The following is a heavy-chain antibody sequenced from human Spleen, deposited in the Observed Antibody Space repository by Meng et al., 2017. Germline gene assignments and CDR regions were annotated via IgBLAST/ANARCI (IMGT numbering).Heavy chain of an antibody. Sequence: VQLMQAGPWVKKPGDAVKVSCKASGGTFRTYIINWVRQAPGQGLEWVGGIVPIFGTPDYAQKFQGRVTITADKSTSTAYMELSSLRSEDTAMYYCASRDDFLTGADYWGQGSLVTVSS. CDR2: IVPIFGTP. J-gene: IGHJ4*02. V-gene: IGHV1-69*06. CDR1: GGTFRTYI. D-gene: IGHD3-9*01. CDR3: ASRDDFLTGADY.